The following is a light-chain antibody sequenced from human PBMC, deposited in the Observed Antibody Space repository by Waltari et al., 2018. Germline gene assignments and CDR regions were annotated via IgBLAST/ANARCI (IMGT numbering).Light chain of an antibody. J-gene: IGKJ2*01. CDR2: GAS. CDR3: QQYGSSSYT. CDR1: QSVSSSY. V-gene: IGKV3-20*01. Sequence: EIVLTPSPGTLSLSPGERATLSCRASQSVSSSYLAWYQQKPGQAPRRLIYGASSRATGIPDRFSGSGSGTDFTLTISRLEPEDFAVYYCQQYGSSSYTFGQGTKLEIK.